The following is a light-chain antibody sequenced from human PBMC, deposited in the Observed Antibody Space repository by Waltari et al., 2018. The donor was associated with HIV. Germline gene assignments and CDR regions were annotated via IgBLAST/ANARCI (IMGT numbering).Light chain of an antibody. CDR1: SSDLAYYDS. CDR2: EVT. J-gene: IGLJ2*01. Sequence: QSALTQPASVSGSTGQSITISCIGSSSDLAYYDSVSWYQHHPGKAPKVIIYEVTNRPSWIPNRFSGSKSGNTASLTISGLQSEYEAYYFCTSYISSATPVFGGGTKLTVL. CDR3: TSYISSATPV. V-gene: IGLV2-14*01.